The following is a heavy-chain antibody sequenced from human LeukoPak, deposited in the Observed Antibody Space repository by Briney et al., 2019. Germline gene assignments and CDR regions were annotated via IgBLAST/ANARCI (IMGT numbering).Heavy chain of an antibody. CDR2: LSFSGLTT. Sequence: GSLRLSCSASGFTFINYAMNWVRQAPAKGLEWVSALSFSGLTTYYADPVRGRFTISRDNSKSTLYLLMNSLRAEDTALYYCARPASGWYAGGFDYWGQGILVTVSS. D-gene: IGHD6-19*01. CDR1: GFTFINYA. J-gene: IGHJ4*02. V-gene: IGHV3-23*01. CDR3: ARPASGWYAGGFDY.